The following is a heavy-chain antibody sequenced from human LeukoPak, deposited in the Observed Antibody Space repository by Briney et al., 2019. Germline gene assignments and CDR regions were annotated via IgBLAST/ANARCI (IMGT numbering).Heavy chain of an antibody. CDR3: ARDLYSSAWYGIH. D-gene: IGHD6-19*01. CDR1: GFALSSNY. V-gene: IGHV3-53*01. Sequence: GGSLRLSCTASGFALSSNYVGWVRQAPGGGLHWVSLLYSDGDTYYADSVKGRFTISRDTSKNTLYLQMNSLRVDDTAVYYCARDLYSSAWYGIHWGQGTLVTVSS. J-gene: IGHJ4*02. CDR2: LYSDGDT.